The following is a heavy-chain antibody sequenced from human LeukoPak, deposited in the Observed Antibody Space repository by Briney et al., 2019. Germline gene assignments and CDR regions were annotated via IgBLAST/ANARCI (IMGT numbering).Heavy chain of an antibody. CDR1: GYTFTSYG. CDR3: ARDCIGCLGFDY. J-gene: IGHJ4*02. CDR2: VSAYADDT. V-gene: IGHV1-18*01. D-gene: IGHD1-26*01. Sequence: GASVKVSCKASGYTFTSYGISWVRQAPGQGLEWMGWVSAYADDTNYVQKFRGRITMTTDTSTSTAYMELRSLRSDDTAVYYCARDCIGCLGFDYWGQGTLVIVSS.